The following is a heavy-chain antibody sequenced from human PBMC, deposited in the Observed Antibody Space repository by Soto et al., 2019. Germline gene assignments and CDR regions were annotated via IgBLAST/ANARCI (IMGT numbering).Heavy chain of an antibody. CDR2: IYGTGTT. CDR3: AGFSSGTYLFDL. J-gene: IGHJ5*02. CDR1: DGSISSYY. V-gene: IGHV4-59*01. D-gene: IGHD1-26*01. Sequence: SETLSLTCTVSDGSISSYYWSWIRQPPGKGLEWIGYIYGTGTTNYSPSLTNRVTIAVDMSKNKFSLRISPVTASDPAVYYCAGFSSGTYLFDLWGQGTPVTVS.